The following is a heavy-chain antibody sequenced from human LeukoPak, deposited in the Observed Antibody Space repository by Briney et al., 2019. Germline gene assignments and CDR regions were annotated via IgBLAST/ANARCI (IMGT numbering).Heavy chain of an antibody. CDR3: AKGFGEFNVDAFDI. Sequence: PGGSLRLSCAASGFTFTNYAMSWVRQAPGKGLEWVSTISGSGGSTYYADSVKGRFTISRDNSKNTLYLQMNSLRAEDTAVYYCAKGFGEFNVDAFDIWGQGTMVTVSS. D-gene: IGHD3-10*01. CDR2: ISGSGGST. V-gene: IGHV3-23*01. CDR1: GFTFTNYA. J-gene: IGHJ3*02.